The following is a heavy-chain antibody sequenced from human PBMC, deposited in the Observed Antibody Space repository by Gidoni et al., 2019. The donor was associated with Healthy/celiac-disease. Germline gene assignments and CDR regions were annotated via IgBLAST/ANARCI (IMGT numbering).Heavy chain of an antibody. J-gene: IGHJ3*02. Sequence: QVQLVESGGGVVQPGRSLRLSCAASGFTFSSYGLHWVRQAPGKGLEWVAVISYDGSNKYYADSVKGRFTISRDNSKNTLYLQMNSLRAEDTAVYYCAVGYYYDSSGYLNDAFDIWGQGTMVTVSS. V-gene: IGHV3-30*03. D-gene: IGHD3-22*01. CDR1: GFTFSSYG. CDR2: ISYDGSNK. CDR3: AVGYYYDSSGYLNDAFDI.